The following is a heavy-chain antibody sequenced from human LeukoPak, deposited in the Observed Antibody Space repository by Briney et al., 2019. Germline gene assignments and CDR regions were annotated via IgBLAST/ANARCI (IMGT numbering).Heavy chain of an antibody. V-gene: IGHV3-64*01. Sequence: GGSLRLSCAASGVTFSSYDMHWVRQAPGKGLEYVSTISSNGGKTNYANSVKGRFTISRDNSKNTLYLQMNSLRAEDTAVYYCAKGGNSDAFDIWGQGTMVTVSS. CDR1: GVTFSSYD. D-gene: IGHD4-23*01. J-gene: IGHJ3*02. CDR2: ISSNGGKT. CDR3: AKGGNSDAFDI.